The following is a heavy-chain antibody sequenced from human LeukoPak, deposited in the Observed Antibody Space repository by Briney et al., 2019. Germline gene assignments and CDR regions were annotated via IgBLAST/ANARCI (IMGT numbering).Heavy chain of an antibody. D-gene: IGHD5-12*01. CDR1: GFTFSSYG. CDR3: AKSWGVATVRSDGYFDN. V-gene: IGHV3-30*18. Sequence: PGRSLRLSCAASGFTFSSYGMHWVRQAPGKGLEWVALISYDGSNKFYADSVKGRFTISRDNSKNTLYLQMNSLRAEDTAVYYCAKSWGVATVRSDGYFDNWGQGTLVTVSS. CDR2: ISYDGSNK. J-gene: IGHJ4*02.